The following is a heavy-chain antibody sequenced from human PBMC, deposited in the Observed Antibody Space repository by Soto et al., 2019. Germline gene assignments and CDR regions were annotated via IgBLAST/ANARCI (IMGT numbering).Heavy chain of an antibody. D-gene: IGHD4-17*01. CDR3: GNGDYDGLSFPFDY. Sequence: SETLSLTCTVSGGSVSSSTYYWGWIRQPPGKGLEWIGSIYYGGSTYYNPSLKSRVTISVDTSKNQFSLKLSSVTAADTAVYYCGNGDYDGLSFPFDYWGQGTLVTVSS. CDR2: IYYGGST. CDR1: GGSVSSSTYY. J-gene: IGHJ4*02. V-gene: IGHV4-39*01.